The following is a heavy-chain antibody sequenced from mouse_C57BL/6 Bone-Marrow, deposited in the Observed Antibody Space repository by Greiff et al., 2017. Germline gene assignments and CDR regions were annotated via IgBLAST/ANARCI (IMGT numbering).Heavy chain of an antibody. V-gene: IGHV1-76*01. CDR1: GYTFTDYY. D-gene: IGHD6-5*01. CDR3: ASYWDY. CDR2: LYPGSGNT. J-gene: IGHJ2*01. Sequence: VQLVESGAELVRPGASVKLSCKASGYTFTDYYINWVKQRPGQGLEWIARLYPGSGNTYYNEKFKGKATLTAEKSSSTAYMQLSSLTSEDSAVYFCASYWDYWGQGTTLTVSS.